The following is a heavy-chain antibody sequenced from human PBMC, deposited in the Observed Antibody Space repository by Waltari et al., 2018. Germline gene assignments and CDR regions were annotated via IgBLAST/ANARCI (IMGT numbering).Heavy chain of an antibody. CDR1: GGSISSSSYY. J-gene: IGHJ1*01. CDR3: ARHSKIVVVPAANEYFQH. CDR2: IYYSGST. D-gene: IGHD2-2*01. V-gene: IGHV4-39*01. Sequence: QLQLQESGPGLVKPSETLSLTCTVSGGSISSSSYYWGWIRQPPGKGLEWIGSIYYSGSTYYNPSLKSRVTISVDTSKNQFSLKLSSVTAADTAVYYCARHSKIVVVPAANEYFQHWGQGTLVTVSS.